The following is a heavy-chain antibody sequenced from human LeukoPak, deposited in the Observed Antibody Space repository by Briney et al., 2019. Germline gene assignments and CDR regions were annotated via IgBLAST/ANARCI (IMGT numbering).Heavy chain of an antibody. CDR2: IYYSGST. CDR3: ARSSDQHDYGDYNDAFDI. CDR1: GGSISSYY. Sequence: PSETPSLTCTVSGGSISSYYWSWIRQPPGKGLEWIGYIYYSGSTNYNPSLKSRVTISVDTSKNQFSLKLSSVTAADTAVYYCARSSDQHDYGDYNDAFDIWGQGTMVTVSS. V-gene: IGHV4-59*01. D-gene: IGHD4-17*01. J-gene: IGHJ3*02.